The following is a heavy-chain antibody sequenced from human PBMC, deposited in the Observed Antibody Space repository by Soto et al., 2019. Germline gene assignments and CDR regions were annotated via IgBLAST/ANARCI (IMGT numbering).Heavy chain of an antibody. V-gene: IGHV4-30-4*01. CDR2: IYYSGST. J-gene: IGHJ4*02. CDR3: ARVAVAGTRVDY. CDR1: GGSISSGDYY. Sequence: SETLSLTCSVSGGSISSGDYYWNWIRQPPGKGLEWIGHIYYSGSTYYNSSLKSRVTISLDTSKNQFSLKLSSVTAADTAVYYCARVAVAGTRVDYWGQGALVTVSS. D-gene: IGHD6-19*01.